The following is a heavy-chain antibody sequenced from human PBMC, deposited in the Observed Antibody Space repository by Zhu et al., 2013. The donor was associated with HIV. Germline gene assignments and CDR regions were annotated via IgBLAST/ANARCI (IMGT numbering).Heavy chain of an antibody. CDR3: ARGVAHGSGIDAY. CDR2: INHSGST. D-gene: IGHD3-10*01. V-gene: IGHV4-34*01. CDR1: GGSFSGYY. J-gene: IGHJ4*02. Sequence: QVQLQQWGAGLLKPSETLSLTCAVYGGSFSGYYWSWIRQPPGKGLEWIGEINHSGSTNYNPSLKSRVTISVDTSKNQFSLKLSSVTAADTAVYYCARGVAHGSGIDAYWGQGTLVTVSS.